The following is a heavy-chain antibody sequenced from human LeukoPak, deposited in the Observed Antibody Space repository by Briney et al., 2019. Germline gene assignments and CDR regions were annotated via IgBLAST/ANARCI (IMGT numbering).Heavy chain of an antibody. D-gene: IGHD3-3*01. CDR3: ARAGGGFLEWLLDDAFDI. CDR1: GFTFTSYW. CDR2: IKQDGSEK. Sequence: GGSLRLSCAASGFTFTSYWMSWVRQAPGKGLEWVANIKQDGSEKYYVDSVKGRFTISRDNAKNSLYLQMNSLRAEDTAVYYCARAGGGFLEWLLDDAFDIWGQGTMVTVSS. V-gene: IGHV3-7*01. J-gene: IGHJ3*02.